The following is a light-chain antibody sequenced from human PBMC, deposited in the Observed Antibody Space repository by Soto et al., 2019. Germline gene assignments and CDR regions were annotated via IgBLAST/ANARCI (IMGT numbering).Light chain of an antibody. Sequence: EIVMTQSPATLSVSPGETDTLSCRASQSVSRYLAWYRHRPGQAPRLLIYDASTRATGIPARFSGSGSGTEFSLTLSGLQSEDFAVYSCQQCSDWPLFTFGQGTRLEIK. CDR1: QSVSRY. V-gene: IGKV3-15*01. J-gene: IGKJ5*01. CDR2: DAS. CDR3: QQCSDWPLFT.